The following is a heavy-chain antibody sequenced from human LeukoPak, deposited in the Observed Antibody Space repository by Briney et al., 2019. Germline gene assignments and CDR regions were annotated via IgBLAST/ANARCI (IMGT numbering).Heavy chain of an antibody. D-gene: IGHD4-17*01. J-gene: IGHJ5*01. Sequence: GGSLRLSCAASGFSFSSFAITWVRQAPGKGLEWVSSITGGHYATYNTDSVKGRFTISRDNAKNTLYLQMNSLRADDTAIYYCTKDPNGDYIGAFDPWGQGTLVTVSS. CDR2: ITGGHYAT. V-gene: IGHV3-23*01. CDR1: GFSFSSFA. CDR3: TKDPNGDYIGAFDP.